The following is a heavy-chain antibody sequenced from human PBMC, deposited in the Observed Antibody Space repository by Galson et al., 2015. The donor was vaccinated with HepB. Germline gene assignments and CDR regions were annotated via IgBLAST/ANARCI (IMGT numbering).Heavy chain of an antibody. J-gene: IGHJ4*02. CDR3: ARDETRQPGSYFGVFLDY. D-gene: IGHD3-10*01. Sequence: SLRLSCAAPGFTFRSYGMHWVRQTPGKGLEWVAVIWNDGSNKFYGDSVKGRFTISRDNSKNTVYLQMNNLRVDDTAVYYCARDETRQPGSYFGVFLDYWGQGTLVAVSS. V-gene: IGHV3-33*01. CDR1: GFTFRSYG. CDR2: IWNDGSNK.